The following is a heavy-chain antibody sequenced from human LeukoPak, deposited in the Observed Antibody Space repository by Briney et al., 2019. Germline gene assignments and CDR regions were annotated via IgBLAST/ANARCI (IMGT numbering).Heavy chain of an antibody. CDR2: FYSSTRT. D-gene: IGHD4-17*01. V-gene: IGHV4-61*09. CDR1: GDSLTSGSRY. J-gene: IGHJ6*04. Sequence: MSSETLSLTCSVSGDSLTSGSRYWSWIRQPAGKGLEWIGHFYSSTRTTYNPSLESRVTISGDTAKNQFSLKLDSVTAADTAVYFCARCMSELDYGDYAYYFHMEGWGKGTTVTVSS. CDR3: ARCMSELDYGDYAYYFHMEG.